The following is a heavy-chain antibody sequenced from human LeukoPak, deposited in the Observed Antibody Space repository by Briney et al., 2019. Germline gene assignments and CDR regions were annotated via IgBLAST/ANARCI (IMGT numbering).Heavy chain of an antibody. CDR2: ISGSGGSR. V-gene: IGHV3-23*01. Sequence: GGSLRLSCAASGFTFSFYAMNWVRQAPGKGLEWVSAISGSGGSRYYTDSVKGRFTISRDNSKNTLYLQMNSLRAEDTAVYYYAKDLEVGIDFRGDFWGQGTLVTVSS. CDR3: AKDLEVGIDFRGDF. J-gene: IGHJ4*02. CDR1: GFTFSFYA. D-gene: IGHD2/OR15-2a*01.